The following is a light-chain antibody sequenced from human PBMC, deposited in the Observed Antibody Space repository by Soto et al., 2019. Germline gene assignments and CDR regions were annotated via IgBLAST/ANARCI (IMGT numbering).Light chain of an antibody. CDR2: DAS. V-gene: IGKV1-5*01. CDR1: QSLGSW. Sequence: DIQMTQSPSTLSASVGDRVTITCRASQSLGSWLAWYQQKPGKAPKVLIYDASSLESGVPSRFRGSGSGTEFTLTISRLQPDDFATYYCQQYNSYWTFGQGTKVEIK. CDR3: QQYNSYWT. J-gene: IGKJ1*01.